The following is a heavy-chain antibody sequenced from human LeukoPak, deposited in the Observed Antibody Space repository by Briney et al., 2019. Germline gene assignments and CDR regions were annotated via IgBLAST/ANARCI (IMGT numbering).Heavy chain of an antibody. V-gene: IGHV1-69*04. CDR3: ARIAASFDY. CDR1: GGTFSSYA. J-gene: IGHJ4*02. D-gene: IGHD6-13*01. Sequence: GSSVKVSCKASGGTFSSYAISWVRQAPGQGLEWMGRIIPILGIANYAQKFQGRVTMTRDTSISTAYMELSRLRSDDTAVYYCARIAASFDYWGQGTLVTVSS. CDR2: IIPILGIA.